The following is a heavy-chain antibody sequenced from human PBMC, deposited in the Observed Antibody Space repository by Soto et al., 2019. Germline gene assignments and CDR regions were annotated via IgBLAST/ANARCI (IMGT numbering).Heavy chain of an antibody. Sequence: QVQLVQSGAEVKKPGASVKVFCKASGFTFSNYGITWLRQVPGQGLEWMGWISAYNGNTVHAQEYQGRLPMTTDTSTSSAYMELRSLRPDDTAVYYCARPQNDISTDSYPNYFDPWGQGTLVTVSS. D-gene: IGHD3-9*01. CDR1: GFTFSNYG. V-gene: IGHV1-18*01. CDR2: ISAYNGNT. CDR3: ARPQNDISTDSYPNYFDP. J-gene: IGHJ5*02.